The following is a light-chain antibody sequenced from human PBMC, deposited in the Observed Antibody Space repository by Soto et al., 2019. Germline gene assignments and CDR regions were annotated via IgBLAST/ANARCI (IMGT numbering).Light chain of an antibody. CDR1: SNDIGAYKY. V-gene: IGLV2-14*03. Sequence: QSALTQPASVSGSPGQSITISCTGTSNDIGAYKYVSWYQQHPGKAPQLLIYDVTNRPSGISDRFSGSKSGRTASLTISGLQPEDEADYSCSSYTSIIAVVFGGGTKLTVL. CDR3: SSYTSIIAVV. CDR2: DVT. J-gene: IGLJ2*01.